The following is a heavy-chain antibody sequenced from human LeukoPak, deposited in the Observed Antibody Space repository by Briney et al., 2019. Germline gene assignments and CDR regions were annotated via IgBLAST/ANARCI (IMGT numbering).Heavy chain of an antibody. Sequence: GGSLRLSCAASGFTFTTYDIHWVRQAPGKGLEWVSAISGSGGSTYYADSVKGRFTISRDNSKNTLYLQMNSLRAEDTAVYYCAKTVDTAMAGYYFDYWGQGTLVTVSS. CDR1: GFTFTTYD. D-gene: IGHD5-18*01. J-gene: IGHJ4*02. CDR2: ISGSGGST. CDR3: AKTVDTAMAGYYFDY. V-gene: IGHV3-23*01.